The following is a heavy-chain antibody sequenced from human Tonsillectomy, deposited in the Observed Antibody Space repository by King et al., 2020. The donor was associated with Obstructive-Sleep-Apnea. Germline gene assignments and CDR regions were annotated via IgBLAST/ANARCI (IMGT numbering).Heavy chain of an antibody. V-gene: IGHV3-21*01. CDR3: ASPKLLDYGYYYGMNV. CDR2: IDDSSTYI. Sequence: VQLVESGGGLVKPGGSLRLSCAASGFPFSTYSVSWVRQAPGKGLEWVASIDDSSTYIYYADSVGGRFTISRDNAKNSLYLQMNSLRAEDTAVYDCASPKLLDYGYYYGMNVCGQGTTVTVSS. D-gene: IGHD4-17*01. CDR1: GFPFSTYS. J-gene: IGHJ6*02.